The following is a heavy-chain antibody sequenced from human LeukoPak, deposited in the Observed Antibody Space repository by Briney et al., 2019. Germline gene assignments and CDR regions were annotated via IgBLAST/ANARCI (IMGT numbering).Heavy chain of an antibody. J-gene: IGHJ3*02. Sequence: GRSLRLSCAASGFTFSSYGMHWVRQAPGKGLEWVAVISYDGSNKYYADSVKGRFTISRDNSKNTLYLQMNSLRAEDTAVYYCAKSLDDHDAFDIWGQGTMVTVSS. V-gene: IGHV3-30*18. CDR2: ISYDGSNK. CDR1: GFTFSSYG. D-gene: IGHD2-2*03. CDR3: AKSLDDHDAFDI.